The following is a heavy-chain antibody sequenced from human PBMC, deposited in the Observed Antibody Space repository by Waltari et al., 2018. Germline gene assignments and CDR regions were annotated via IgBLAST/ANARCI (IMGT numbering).Heavy chain of an antibody. CDR1: GGSITSNRHY. V-gene: IGHV4-39*02. Sequence: QLQLQESGPGLGKPSETLSLTCIVSGGSITSNRHYWAWIRQPPGQGLDWIGTISYNGATYSSPSLKSRVTVSRDTSKNHLSLKLGSVTAADTAVYYCATYIGASIGTAAFDVWGQGTMVTVSS. D-gene: IGHD5-12*01. CDR3: ATYIGASIGTAAFDV. J-gene: IGHJ3*01. CDR2: ISYNGAT.